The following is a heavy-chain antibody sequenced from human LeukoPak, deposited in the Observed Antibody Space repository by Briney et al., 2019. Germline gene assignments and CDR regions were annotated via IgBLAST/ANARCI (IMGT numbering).Heavy chain of an antibody. CDR2: ISRSGSVV. CDR3: ARGMATISGGNY. Sequence: QAGGSLRLSCAASGFTFSSYEMNWVRQAPGKGLEWVSYISRSGSVVYYADSVKGRFIISRDNAENSLYLQMNSLRAEDTAVYYCARGMATISGGNYWGQGTLVTVSS. J-gene: IGHJ4*02. D-gene: IGHD5-24*01. V-gene: IGHV3-48*03. CDR1: GFTFSSYE.